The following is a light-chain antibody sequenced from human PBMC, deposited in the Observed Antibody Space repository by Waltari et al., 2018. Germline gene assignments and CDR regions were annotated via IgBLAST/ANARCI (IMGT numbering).Light chain of an antibody. Sequence: DIHMTQSPSSLSASVGDTVTITCQASQGIGNNLNWYQQKPGKAPKFLIYRAYSLQRGIPSRCSGSGSGTDVTLTIKSLQPEDFATYYCQQGYSYPRTFGQGTKVEIK. CDR2: RAY. J-gene: IGKJ1*01. CDR1: QGIGNN. V-gene: IGKV1-16*01. CDR3: QQGYSYPRT.